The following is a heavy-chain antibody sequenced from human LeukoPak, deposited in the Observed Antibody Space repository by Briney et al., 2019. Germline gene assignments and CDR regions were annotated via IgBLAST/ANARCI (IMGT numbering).Heavy chain of an antibody. V-gene: IGHV1-69*05. CDR3: ARYRGHFYDSSGYLD. CDR1: GGTFSSYA. Sequence: AAVKVSFKSSGGTFSSYAISWVRQAPGQGLEWMGGIIPIFGTANYAQKFQGRVPITTDETTRTAYMELSSLRSEDTAAYYCARYRGHFYDSSGYLDWGQGTLVTVSS. J-gene: IGHJ4*02. D-gene: IGHD3-22*01. CDR2: IIPIFGTA.